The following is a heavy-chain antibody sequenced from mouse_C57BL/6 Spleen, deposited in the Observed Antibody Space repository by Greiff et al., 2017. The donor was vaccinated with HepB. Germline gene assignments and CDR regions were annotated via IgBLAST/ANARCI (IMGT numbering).Heavy chain of an antibody. CDR1: GYAFSSSW. Sequence: QGQLQQSGPELVKPGASGKISCKASGYAFSSSWMNWVKQRPGKGLEWIGRIYPGDGDTNYNGKFKGKATLTADKSSSTAYMQLSSLTSEDSAVYFCARVGMVTGFAYWGQGTLVTVSA. CDR3: ARVGMVTGFAY. D-gene: IGHD2-2*01. J-gene: IGHJ3*01. V-gene: IGHV1-82*01. CDR2: IYPGDGDT.